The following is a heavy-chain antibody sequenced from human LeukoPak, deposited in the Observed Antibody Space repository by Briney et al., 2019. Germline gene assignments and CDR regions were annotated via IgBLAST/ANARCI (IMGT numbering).Heavy chain of an antibody. D-gene: IGHD3-10*01. CDR1: GGSISSYY. Sequence: PSETLSLTCTVSGGSISSYYWSWIRQLPGKGLEWIAYIYYSGSTNYNPSLKSRVTISVDTSKNQFSLKLTSVTAADTAVYYCAGFRYYFDYWGQGTLVTVSS. V-gene: IGHV4-59*01. CDR2: IYYSGST. CDR3: AGFRYYFDY. J-gene: IGHJ4*02.